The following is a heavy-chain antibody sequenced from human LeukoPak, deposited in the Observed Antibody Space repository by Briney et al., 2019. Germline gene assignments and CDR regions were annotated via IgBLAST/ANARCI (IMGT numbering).Heavy chain of an antibody. Sequence: GGSLRLSCAASGFTFSSYGMHWVRQAPGKGLEWVALIWYDGSNKYYADSVKGRLTISRDNSENTLYLQMNSLRAEDTAVYYCAREGPRGNSQFDYWGQGTLVTVSS. D-gene: IGHD2/OR15-2a*01. V-gene: IGHV3-33*01. CDR2: IWYDGSNK. J-gene: IGHJ4*02. CDR3: AREGPRGNSQFDY. CDR1: GFTFSSYG.